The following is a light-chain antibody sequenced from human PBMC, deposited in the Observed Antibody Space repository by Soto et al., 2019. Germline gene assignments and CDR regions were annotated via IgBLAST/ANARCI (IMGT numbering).Light chain of an antibody. CDR2: AAS. CDR3: QQSYSILYT. J-gene: IGKJ2*01. CDR1: QSISRY. Sequence: DLQMTQSPSSLSASVGDRVTITCRASQSISRYLNWYQQKPGKAPKLLISAASTLQSGVPSRFSGSGSGTDFSLIISSLQPEDFATYYCQQSYSILYTFGQGTKLEIK. V-gene: IGKV1-39*01.